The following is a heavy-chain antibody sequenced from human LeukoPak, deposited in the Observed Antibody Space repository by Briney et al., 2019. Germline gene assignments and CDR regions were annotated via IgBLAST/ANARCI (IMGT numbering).Heavy chain of an antibody. Sequence: GGSLRLSCTASGFTFSDYYMSWIRQAPGKGLEWVSYISNSDSLTYYAESAKGRFTISRDNANTSLYLQMNSLRVEDTAVYYCARWRGHGWRVNDNWGQGTLVTVSS. J-gene: IGHJ4*02. CDR1: GFTFSDYY. CDR3: ARWRGHGWRVNDN. D-gene: IGHD6-19*01. V-gene: IGHV3-11*04. CDR2: ISNSDSLT.